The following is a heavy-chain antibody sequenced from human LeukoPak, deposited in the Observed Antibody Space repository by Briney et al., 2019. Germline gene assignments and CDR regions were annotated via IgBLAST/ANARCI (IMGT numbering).Heavy chain of an antibody. CDR2: ISGSGGST. Sequence: PGGSLRLSCAASGFTFTSYAMSWVRQAPGKGLEWVSTISGSGGSTYYADSVKGRFPISRDSSKNTLYLQMDSLRAEDTAVYYCAKVRWERRYFDYWGQGTLVTVSS. D-gene: IGHD1-26*01. J-gene: IGHJ4*02. CDR1: GFTFTSYA. V-gene: IGHV3-23*01. CDR3: AKVRWERRYFDY.